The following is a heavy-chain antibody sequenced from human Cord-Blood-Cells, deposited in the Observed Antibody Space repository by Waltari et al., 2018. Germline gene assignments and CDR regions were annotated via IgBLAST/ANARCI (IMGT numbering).Heavy chain of an antibody. CDR2: IIPIFGTA. CDR1: GGTFSSYA. D-gene: IGHD6-19*01. CDR3: ARVSEIAVAGTIWFDP. Sequence: QVQLVQSGAEVKKPGSSVKVSCKASGGTFSSYAISWVRQAPGQGLEWMGGIIPIFGTANYAQKFQGRVTITANKSTSTAYMELSSLRSEDTAVYYCARVSEIAVAGTIWFDPWGQGTLVTVSS. J-gene: IGHJ5*02. V-gene: IGHV1-69*06.